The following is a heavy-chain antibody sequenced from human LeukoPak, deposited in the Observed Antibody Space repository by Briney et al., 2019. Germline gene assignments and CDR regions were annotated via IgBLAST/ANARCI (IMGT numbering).Heavy chain of an antibody. V-gene: IGHV4-59*08. J-gene: IGHJ4*02. Sequence: PTETLSVTCTVSGGSISSYYWSRIRQPPGKGLEWIGYIYYSGSTNYNPSLKSRVTISVDTSKNQFSLKLSSVTAADTAVYYCARQGWLQSYYFDYWGQRTMVADSS. CDR3: ARQGWLQSYYFDY. CDR2: IYYSGST. CDR1: GGSISSYY. D-gene: IGHD5-24*01.